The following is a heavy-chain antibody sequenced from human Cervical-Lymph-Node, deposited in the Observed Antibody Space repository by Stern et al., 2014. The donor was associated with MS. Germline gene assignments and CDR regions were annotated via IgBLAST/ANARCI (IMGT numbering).Heavy chain of an antibody. D-gene: IGHD3-10*01. V-gene: IGHV3-30*18. CDR3: GKRGITEVRGVRLGDY. CDR1: GFTFSSYG. CDR2: ISYGGSDT. J-gene: IGHJ4*02. Sequence: VQLVESGGGVVQPGRSLRLTCTVSGFTFSSYGMHWVRQAPGKGLEWVSVISYGGSDTYYGVVVKGRFSISRDNCKNTLYLEMRSLRPEDTAVYYCGKRGITEVRGVRLGDYWGPGTLVIVSS.